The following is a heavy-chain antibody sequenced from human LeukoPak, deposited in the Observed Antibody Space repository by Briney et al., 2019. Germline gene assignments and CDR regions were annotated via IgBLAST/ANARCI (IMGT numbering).Heavy chain of an antibody. V-gene: IGHV1-8*02. CDR1: GYTFTGYY. Sequence: ASVKVSCKASGYTFTGYYMHWVRQAPGQGLEWMGWMNPNSGNTGYAQKFQGRVTMTRNTSMSTAYMELSSLRSEDTAVYYCAREWDYYDSSGYPAGRAFDIWGQGTMVTVSS. CDR3: AREWDYYDSSGYPAGRAFDI. D-gene: IGHD3-22*01. J-gene: IGHJ3*02. CDR2: MNPNSGNT.